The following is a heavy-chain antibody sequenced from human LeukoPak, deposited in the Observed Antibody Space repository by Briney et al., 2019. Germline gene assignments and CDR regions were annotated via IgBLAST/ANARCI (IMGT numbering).Heavy chain of an antibody. CDR3: ARATGGSMVRGSVGFDY. V-gene: IGHV3-23*01. CDR2: ISGSGGST. J-gene: IGHJ4*02. Sequence: PGGSLRLSCAASGFTFSSYAMSWVRQAPGKGLEWVSGISGSGGSTYYADSVKGRFAISRDYSKNTLYLQMNSLRAEDTAVYYCARATGGSMVRGSVGFDYWGQGTLVTVSS. D-gene: IGHD3-10*01. CDR1: GFTFSSYA.